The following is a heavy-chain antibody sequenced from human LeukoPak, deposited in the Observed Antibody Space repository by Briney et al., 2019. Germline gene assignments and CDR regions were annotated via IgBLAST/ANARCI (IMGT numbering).Heavy chain of an antibody. Sequence: PETLSLTCAVYGGSFSGYYWSWIRQPPGKGLEWIGEINHSGSTNYNPSLKSRVTISVDTSKNQFSLKLSSVTAADTAVYYCARRVLYYGSGSYFTVGPWGHFDYWGQGTLVTVSS. CDR1: GGSFSGYY. CDR3: ARRVLYYGSGSYFTVGPWGHFDY. D-gene: IGHD3-10*01. J-gene: IGHJ4*02. V-gene: IGHV4-34*01. CDR2: INHSGST.